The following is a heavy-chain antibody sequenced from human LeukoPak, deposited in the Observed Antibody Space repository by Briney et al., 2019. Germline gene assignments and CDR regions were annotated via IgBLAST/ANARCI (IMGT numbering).Heavy chain of an antibody. J-gene: IGHJ6*02. CDR1: GGSISSYY. D-gene: IGHD1-14*01. V-gene: IGHV4-59*01. Sequence: SETLSLTCTVSGGSISSYYWSWIRQPPGKGLEWIGYIYYSGSNNYNPSLKSRVTISVDTSKNQFSLKLSSVTAADTAVYYCARAVGEPTFYYYYGMDVWGQGTTVTVSS. CDR3: ARAVGEPTFYYYYGMDV. CDR2: IYYSGSN.